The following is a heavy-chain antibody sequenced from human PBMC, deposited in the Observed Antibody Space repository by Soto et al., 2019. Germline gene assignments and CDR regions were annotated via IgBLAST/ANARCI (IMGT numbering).Heavy chain of an antibody. J-gene: IGHJ4*02. V-gene: IGHV3-23*01. D-gene: IGHD3-22*01. Sequence: PGGSLRLSCAASGFTFSSYAMSWVRQAPGKGLEWVSAISGSGGSTYYADSVKGRFTISRDNSKNTLYLQMNSLRAEDTAVYYCAKDSGSVVVIYTPFDYWGQGTLVTVPS. CDR2: ISGSGGST. CDR1: GFTFSSYA. CDR3: AKDSGSVVVIYTPFDY.